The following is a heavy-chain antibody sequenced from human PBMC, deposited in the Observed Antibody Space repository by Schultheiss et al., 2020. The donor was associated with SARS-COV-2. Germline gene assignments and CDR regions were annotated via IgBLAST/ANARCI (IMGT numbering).Heavy chain of an antibody. CDR1: GFTFSSYA. CDR3: ARAAAGPVSTNYYYYYYMDV. J-gene: IGHJ6*03. Sequence: GGSLRLSCAASGFTFSSYAMNWVRQAPGKGLEWVSSISGSGGGTYYADSVKGRFTVSRDNAKNSLYLQMSSLRAEDTAVYYCARAAAGPVSTNYYYYYYMDVWGKGTTVTVSS. CDR2: ISGSGGGT. V-gene: IGHV3-23*01. D-gene: IGHD6-13*01.